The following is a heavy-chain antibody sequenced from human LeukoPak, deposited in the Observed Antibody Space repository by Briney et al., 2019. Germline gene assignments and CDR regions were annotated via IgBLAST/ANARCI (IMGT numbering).Heavy chain of an antibody. J-gene: IGHJ4*01. V-gene: IGHV4-30-4*01. CDR1: GGSIRSGDYS. D-gene: IGHD5-18*01. CDR3: ARAKSQRGYTYGPHTYFDY. CDR2: IYYSGST. Sequence: SQTLSLTCTVAGGSIRSGDYSWSWIRQPPGQGLEWIGYIYYSGSTYYNPSLKSRVTISVDTSQKQFSLKLNSVTAADTAVYYCARAKSQRGYTYGPHTYFDYWGQGTLVTVSS.